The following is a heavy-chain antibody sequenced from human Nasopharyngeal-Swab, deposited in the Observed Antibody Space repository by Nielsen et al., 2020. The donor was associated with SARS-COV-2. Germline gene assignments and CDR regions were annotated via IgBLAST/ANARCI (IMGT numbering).Heavy chain of an antibody. Sequence: SGPTLVIPTHILTLTCTFSGFSLSTSGMCVSWIRQPPGKALEWLALIVWNDDKYYSTTLKTRLTISKDTSKNQVVLTMTNMDPVDTATYYCARMRVEMATIGYYYYYGMDVWGQGTTVTVSS. CDR2: IVWNDDK. J-gene: IGHJ6*02. CDR3: ARMRVEMATIGYYYYYGMDV. V-gene: IGHV2-70*01. D-gene: IGHD5-24*01. CDR1: GFSLSTSGMC.